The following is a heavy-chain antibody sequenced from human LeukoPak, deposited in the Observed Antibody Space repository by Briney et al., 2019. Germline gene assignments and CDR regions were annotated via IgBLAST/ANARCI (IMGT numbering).Heavy chain of an antibody. J-gene: IGHJ5*02. D-gene: IGHD3-9*01. CDR2: IYHSGST. V-gene: IGHV4-38-2*02. Sequence: SETLSLTCAVSGYSISSGYYWGWIRQPPGKGLEWIGSIYHSGSTYYNPSLKSRVTISVDTSKNQFSLKLSSVTAADTAVYHCAREEGFDSVRGWFDPWGQGTLVAVSS. CDR1: GYSISSGYY. CDR3: AREEGFDSVRGWFDP.